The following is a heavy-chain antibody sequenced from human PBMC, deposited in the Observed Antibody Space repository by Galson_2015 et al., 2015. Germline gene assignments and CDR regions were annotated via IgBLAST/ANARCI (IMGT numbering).Heavy chain of an antibody. D-gene: IGHD3-10*01. CDR2: INPNSGGT. Sequence: SVKVSCKASGYTFTGYYMHWVRQAPGQGLEWMGWINPNSGGTNYAQKFQGWVTMTRDTSISTAYMELSRLRSDDTAVYYCAREQSMVRGEGYYGMDVWGQGTTVTVSS. CDR3: AREQSMVRGEGYYGMDV. J-gene: IGHJ6*02. V-gene: IGHV1-2*04. CDR1: GYTFTGYY.